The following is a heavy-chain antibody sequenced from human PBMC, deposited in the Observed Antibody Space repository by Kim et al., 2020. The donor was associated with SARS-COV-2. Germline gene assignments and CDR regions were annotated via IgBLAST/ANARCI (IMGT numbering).Heavy chain of an antibody. J-gene: IGHJ6*02. Sequence: TNCADSVKGRFTISKDNYKNTMYLQMNSLRAEDTAVYFCARDRPLYGMDVWGHGTTVTVTS. CDR2: T. CDR3: ARDRPLYGMDV. V-gene: IGHV3-53*01.